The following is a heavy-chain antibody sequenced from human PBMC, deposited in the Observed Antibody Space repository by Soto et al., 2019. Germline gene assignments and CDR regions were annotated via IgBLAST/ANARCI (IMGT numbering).Heavy chain of an antibody. CDR2: MNPNSGNG. Sequence: ASVKVSCKASGYAFSNIDISWVRQGTGQGLEWMGWMNPNSGNGGYAQKFQGRVTMTRDTSTSTAYMELSSLTSDDTAIYYCARMATSGTLNWFDPWGQGTLVTVSS. CDR1: GYAFSNID. J-gene: IGHJ5*02. V-gene: IGHV1-8*01. CDR3: ARMATSGTLNWFDP.